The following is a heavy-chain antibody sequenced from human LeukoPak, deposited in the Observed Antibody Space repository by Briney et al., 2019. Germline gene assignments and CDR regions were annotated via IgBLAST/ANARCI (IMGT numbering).Heavy chain of an antibody. V-gene: IGHV4-39*07. D-gene: IGHD5-18*01. J-gene: IGHJ4*02. CDR1: GGSISSSSYY. CDR3: ARGGGYSYGYNRY. Sequence: SETLSLTCTVSGGSISSSSYYWGWIRQPPGKGLEWIGSIYYSGSTYYNPSLKSRVTISVDTSKNQFSLKLSSVTAADTAVYYCARGGGYSYGYNRYWGQGTLVTVSS. CDR2: IYYSGST.